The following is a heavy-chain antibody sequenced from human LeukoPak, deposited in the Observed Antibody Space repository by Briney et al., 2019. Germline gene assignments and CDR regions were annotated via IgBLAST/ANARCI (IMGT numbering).Heavy chain of an antibody. CDR1: GFPFSDYS. CDR2: ISTSGYNI. J-gene: IGHJ4*02. CDR3: SRQLATAAISLDY. Sequence: PGGSLRLSCAASGFPFSDYSMSWVRQAPGKGLEWVSHISTSGYNIDYADSVKGRFTISRDNAKNSLFLQMKSLRADDSAVYYCSRQLATAAISLDYWGQGTLVTVSS. D-gene: IGHD2-2*01. V-gene: IGHV3-11*01.